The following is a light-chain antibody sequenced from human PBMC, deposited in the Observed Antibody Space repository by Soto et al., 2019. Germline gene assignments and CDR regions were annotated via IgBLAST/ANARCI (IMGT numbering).Light chain of an antibody. CDR1: QSVLHSSNNKNY. J-gene: IGKJ4*01. V-gene: IGKV4-1*01. Sequence: DIVMTQSPDSLAVSLGEMATINCKSSQSVLHSSNNKNYLAWYQQKPGQPPKLLFYWASTLASGVPDRFSGSGSRTDFTLTISSLQAEDVAVYYCQKYDTTHLTFGGATKMEIK. CDR2: WAS. CDR3: QKYDTTHLT.